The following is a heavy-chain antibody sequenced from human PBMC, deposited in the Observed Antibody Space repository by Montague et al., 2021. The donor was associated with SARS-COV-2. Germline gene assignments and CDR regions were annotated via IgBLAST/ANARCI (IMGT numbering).Heavy chain of an antibody. D-gene: IGHD3-3*01. CDR3: ARHVGMERVTYGMDV. CDR1: GFTFSTYA. V-gene: IGHV3-23*01. J-gene: IGHJ6*02. CDR2: VTGSGGAT. Sequence: SLRLSCAASGFTFSTYAMSWVRQAPGKGLEWVPSVTGSGGATYYADSVKGRFTIPRDNSKNTVFLHMNSLRAEDTAVYYCARHVGMERVTYGMDVWGQGTTVTVSS.